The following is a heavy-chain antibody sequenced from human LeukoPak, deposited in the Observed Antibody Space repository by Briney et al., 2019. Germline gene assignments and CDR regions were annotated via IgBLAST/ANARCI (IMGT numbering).Heavy chain of an antibody. D-gene: IGHD1-26*01. CDR1: GGTFSSYA. Sequence: ASVKVSCKASGGTFSSYAISWVRQAPGQGLEWMGGIIPIFGTANYAQKFQGRVTITADESTSTAYMELSSLRSEDTAVYYRARDRRPSGSYERLDYWGQGTLVTVSS. J-gene: IGHJ4*02. V-gene: IGHV1-69*13. CDR3: ARDRRPSGSYERLDY. CDR2: IIPIFGTA.